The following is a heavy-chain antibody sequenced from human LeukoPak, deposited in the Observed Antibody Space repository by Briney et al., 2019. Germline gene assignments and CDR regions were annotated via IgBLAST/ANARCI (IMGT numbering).Heavy chain of an antibody. CDR1: GGSISSSSYY. CDR3: ASQDGSGMDV. CDR2: IYYRGRT. V-gene: IGHV4-39*01. Sequence: IPSETLSLTCTVSGGSISSSSYYWGWIRQPPGKGLEGIGSIYYRGRTYYNPSLKSRVTIFVDTSKNQFSLKLSSVTAADTAVYYCASQDGSGMDVWGQGTTVTVSS. D-gene: IGHD2-15*01. J-gene: IGHJ6*02.